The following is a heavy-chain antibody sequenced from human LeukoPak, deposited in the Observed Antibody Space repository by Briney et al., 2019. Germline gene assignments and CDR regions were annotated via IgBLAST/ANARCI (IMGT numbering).Heavy chain of an antibody. CDR2: IKQDGSEQ. J-gene: IGHJ4*02. CDR3: AKDMSSYGR. V-gene: IGHV3-7*03. Sequence: GGSLRLSCAASGLPFSSYWMSWVRQAPGKGLEWVANIKQDGSEQNYVDSVKGRFTISRDNARNSLYLQMDSLRAEDTAVYYCAKDMSSYGRWGQGTLVTVSS. D-gene: IGHD5-18*01. CDR1: GLPFSSYW.